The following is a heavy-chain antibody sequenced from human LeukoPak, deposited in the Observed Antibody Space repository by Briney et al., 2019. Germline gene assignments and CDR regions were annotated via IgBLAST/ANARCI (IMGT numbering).Heavy chain of an antibody. J-gene: IGHJ4*02. Sequence: SETLSLTCTVSGGSISNSNYYWGWIRQSPGKGLEWIGSIYYSGNTYYNPSLKGRVTISVDTSENQFSLILSSVTAADTAVYYCARTSSGWYVRFEDRAHFDYWGQGTLVTVSS. CDR3: ARTSSGWYVRFEDRAHFDY. D-gene: IGHD6-19*01. V-gene: IGHV4-39*01. CDR2: IYYSGNT. CDR1: GGSISNSNYY.